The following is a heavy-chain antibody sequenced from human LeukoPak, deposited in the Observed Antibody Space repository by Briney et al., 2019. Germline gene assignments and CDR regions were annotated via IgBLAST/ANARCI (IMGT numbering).Heavy chain of an antibody. D-gene: IGHD1-1*01. CDR1: GFTFDNYA. Sequence: GGSLRLSCTASGFTFDNYAMHWLRQAPGQGLEWVGGISWNSGSINYADSLKGRFTISRDNATTSPHLQMNGLTADDTALYPCTKDIATGNGLYYFDSWGPGNLVTVSS. CDR3: TKDIATGNGLYYFDS. J-gene: IGHJ4*02. CDR2: ISWNSGSI. V-gene: IGHV3-9*01.